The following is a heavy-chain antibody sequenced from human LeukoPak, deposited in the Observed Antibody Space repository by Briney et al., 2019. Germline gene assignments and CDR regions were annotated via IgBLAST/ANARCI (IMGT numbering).Heavy chain of an antibody. D-gene: IGHD2/OR15-2a*01. CDR2: IYFSGST. CDR3: AKYEGYMDV. V-gene: IGHV4-59*11. Sequence: SETLSLTCTVSGGYISGRYWSWIRQSPGKGLEWIGYIYFSGSTNYNPSLKSRVTISVDTSKNQFSLKVTSVTAADTALYYCAKYEGYMDVWGKGTTVTVSS. J-gene: IGHJ6*03. CDR1: GGYISGRY.